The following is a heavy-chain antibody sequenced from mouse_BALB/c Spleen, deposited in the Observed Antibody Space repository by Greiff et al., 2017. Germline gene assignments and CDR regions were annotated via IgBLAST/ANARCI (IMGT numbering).Heavy chain of an antibody. D-gene: IGHD1-1*01. J-gene: IGHJ3*01. Sequence: ESGPGLVKPSQSLSLTCTVTGYSITSDYAWNWIRQFPGNKLEWMGYISYSGSTSYNPSLKSRISITRDTSKNQFFLQLNSVTTEDTATYYCAIRGTLYYGSSYGFAYWGEGTLVTVSA. V-gene: IGHV3-2*02. CDR2: ISYSGST. CDR1: GYSITSDYA. CDR3: AIRGTLYYGSSYGFAY.